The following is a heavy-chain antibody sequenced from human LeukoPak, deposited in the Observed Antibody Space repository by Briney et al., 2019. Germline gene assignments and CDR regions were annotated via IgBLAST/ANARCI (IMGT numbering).Heavy chain of an antibody. J-gene: IGHJ4*02. V-gene: IGHV4-34*01. CDR2: INHSGST. D-gene: IGHD3-10*01. CDR1: GGSFSGYY. CDR3: ARGAPMVRGVIIIDY. Sequence: PSETLSLTCAVYGGSFSGYYWSWIRQPPGKGLEWIGEINHSGSTNYNPSLKSRVTISVDTPKNQFSLKLSSVPAADTAVSYCARGAPMVRGVIIIDYWPQGTLLTVSS.